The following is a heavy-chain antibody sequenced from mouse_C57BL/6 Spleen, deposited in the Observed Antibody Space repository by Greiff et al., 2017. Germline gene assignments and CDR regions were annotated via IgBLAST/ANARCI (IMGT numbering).Heavy chain of an antibody. Sequence: QVQLQQSGAELVKPGASVKISCKASGYAFSSYWMNWVKQRPGKGLEWIGQIYPGDGDTNYNGKFTGKATLTADKSSSTAYMQLSSLTSEDSAVYFCQYYGRGDYAMDYWGQGTSVTVSS. CDR1: GYAFSSYW. CDR2: IYPGDGDT. J-gene: IGHJ4*01. V-gene: IGHV1-80*01. D-gene: IGHD1-1*01. CDR3: QYYGRGDYAMDY.